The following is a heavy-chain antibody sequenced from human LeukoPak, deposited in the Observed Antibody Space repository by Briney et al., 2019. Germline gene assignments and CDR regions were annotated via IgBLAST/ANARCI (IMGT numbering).Heavy chain of an antibody. J-gene: IGHJ4*02. V-gene: IGHV3-30*02. CDR2: IRYDGSNK. D-gene: IGHD2-15*01. Sequence: GGSLRLSCAASGFTFSSYNMNWVRQAPGKGLEWVAFIRYDGSNKYYADSVKGRFTISRDNSKNTPYLQMNSLRAEDTAVYYCAKMQGGGSCYWGQGTLVTVSS. CDR1: GFTFSSYN. CDR3: AKMQGGGSCY.